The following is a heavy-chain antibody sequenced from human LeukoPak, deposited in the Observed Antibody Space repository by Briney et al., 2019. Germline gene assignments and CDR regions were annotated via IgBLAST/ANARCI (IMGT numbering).Heavy chain of an antibody. CDR3: ARARHSNYLEGVFDY. J-gene: IGHJ4*02. CDR1: GGSISSGDYY. D-gene: IGHD4-4*01. CDR2: IYYSGST. Sequence: SETLSLTCTVSGGSISSGDYYWSWIRQPPGKGLEWIGYIYYSGSTYYNPSLKSRVTISVDTSKNQFSLKLSSVTAADTAVYYCARARHSNYLEGVFDYWGQGTLVTVSS. V-gene: IGHV4-30-4*01.